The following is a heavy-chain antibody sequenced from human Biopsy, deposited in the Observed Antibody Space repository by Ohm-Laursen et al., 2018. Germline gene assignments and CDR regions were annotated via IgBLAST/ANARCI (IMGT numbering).Heavy chain of an antibody. D-gene: IGHD3-9*01. CDR2: IWHDGSNK. Sequence: RSLRLSCAASGFTFSSYGMHWVRQAPGKGLEWVAAIWHDGSNKNYADSVKGLFTISRDNSKNTLFLQMNSLRAEDTALYYCAKDGYYDILTGPPSDYWGQGTLVTVSS. V-gene: IGHV3-33*06. CDR3: AKDGYYDILTGPPSDY. CDR1: GFTFSSYG. J-gene: IGHJ4*02.